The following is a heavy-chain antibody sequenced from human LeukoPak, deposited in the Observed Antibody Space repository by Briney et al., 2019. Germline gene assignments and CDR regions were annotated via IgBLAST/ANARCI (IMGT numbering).Heavy chain of an antibody. CDR1: GFTFDDYA. Sequence: PGRSLRLSCAASGFTFDDYAMHWVRQAPGKGLEWVSGISWNSGSIGYAGSVKGRFTISRDNAKNSLYLQMNSLRAEDMALYYCAKSSSHYGGAFDYWGQGTLVTVSS. CDR2: ISWNSGSI. V-gene: IGHV3-9*03. D-gene: IGHD4-23*01. J-gene: IGHJ4*02. CDR3: AKSSSHYGGAFDY.